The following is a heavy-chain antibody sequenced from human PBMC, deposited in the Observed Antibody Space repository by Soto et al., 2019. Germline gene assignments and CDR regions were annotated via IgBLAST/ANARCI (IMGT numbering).Heavy chain of an antibody. CDR2: ISYDGSNK. CDR1: GFTFSSYG. D-gene: IGHD4-17*01. Sequence: SLRLSCAASGFTFSSYGMHWVRQAPGKGLEWVAVISYDGSNKYYADSVKGRFTISRDNSKNTLYLQMNSLRAEDTAVYYCAKPRERSTVVTGWAFDIWGQGTMVTVSS. V-gene: IGHV3-30*18. CDR3: AKPRERSTVVTGWAFDI. J-gene: IGHJ3*02.